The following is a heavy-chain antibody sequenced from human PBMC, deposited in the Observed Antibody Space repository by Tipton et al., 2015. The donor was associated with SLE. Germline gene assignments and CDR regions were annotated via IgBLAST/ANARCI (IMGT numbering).Heavy chain of an antibody. CDR1: GDSLSGQY. CDR2: VFRGGST. CDR3: AGGDYHGSVSYIGY. Sequence: TLSLTCSVYGDSLSGQYWSWIRQPPGKGLEWIGEVFRGGSTNYSPSLESRVTITVDMSKNQFSLRLISVTAADTAVYYCAGGDYHGSVSYIGYWGQGSLVTVSS. D-gene: IGHD3-10*01. J-gene: IGHJ4*02. V-gene: IGHV4-34*01.